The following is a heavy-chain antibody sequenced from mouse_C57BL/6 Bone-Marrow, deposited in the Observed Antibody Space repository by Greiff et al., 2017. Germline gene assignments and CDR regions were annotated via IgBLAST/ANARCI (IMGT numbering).Heavy chain of an antibody. Sequence: QVQLQQPGAELVRPGSSVKLSCKASGYTFTSYWMHWVKQRPIQGLEWIGNIDPSDSETHYNQKFKDKATLTVDKSSSTAYMQLSSLTSEDSAVYYCARRGLRPNYYAMDYWGQGTSVTVSS. D-gene: IGHD2-4*01. CDR3: ARRGLRPNYYAMDY. CDR2: IDPSDSET. J-gene: IGHJ4*01. V-gene: IGHV1-52*01. CDR1: GYTFTSYW.